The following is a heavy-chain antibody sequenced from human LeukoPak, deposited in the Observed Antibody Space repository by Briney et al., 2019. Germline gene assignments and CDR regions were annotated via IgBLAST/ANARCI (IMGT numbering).Heavy chain of an antibody. CDR3: ARVGTARPDY. CDR1: GFTFSNYS. V-gene: IGHV3-48*04. CDR2: ISSGRPTT. Sequence: GGSLRLSCAASGFTFSNYSMNWVRQAPGSGLQWVSYISSGRPTTNYAASVRGRFTVARDNAKSSLYLQMTNLRVDDTGVYYCARVGTARPDYWGQGTLVTVSS. J-gene: IGHJ4*02. D-gene: IGHD6-6*01.